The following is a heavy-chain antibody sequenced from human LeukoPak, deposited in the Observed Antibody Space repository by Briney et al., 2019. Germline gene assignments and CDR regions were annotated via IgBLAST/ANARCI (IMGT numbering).Heavy chain of an antibody. J-gene: IGHJ3*02. CDR1: GDSISSDY. CDR3: GCGSYPDAFDI. CDR2: IYHSGST. D-gene: IGHD1-26*01. Sequence: SETLSLTCTVSGDSISSDYWSWIRQPPGRGLEWIGYIYHSGSTNYNPSLKSRVTISVDTSKNQFSLKLSSVTAADTAVYYCGCGSYPDAFDIWGQGTMVTVSS. V-gene: IGHV4-59*08.